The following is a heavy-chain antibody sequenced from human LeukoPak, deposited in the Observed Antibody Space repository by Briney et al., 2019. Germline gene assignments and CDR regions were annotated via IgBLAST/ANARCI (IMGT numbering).Heavy chain of an antibody. CDR3: ARGQGSYGDY. Sequence: PSETLSLTCAVSGGSISNSNWWNWVRQPPGKGLEWIGEIYHGGSTNYNPSLRSRVTISVDRSKNLFALKLTSVTAADTAVYYCARGQGSYGDYWGQGTLVIVSS. CDR1: GGSISNSNW. CDR2: IYHGGST. J-gene: IGHJ4*02. D-gene: IGHD5-18*01. V-gene: IGHV4-4*02.